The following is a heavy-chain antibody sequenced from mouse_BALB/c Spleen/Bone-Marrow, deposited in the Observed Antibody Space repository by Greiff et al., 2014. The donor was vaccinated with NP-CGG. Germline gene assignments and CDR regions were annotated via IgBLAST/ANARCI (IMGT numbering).Heavy chain of an antibody. D-gene: IGHD1-2*01. J-gene: IGHJ4*01. CDR2: IWADGST. CDR1: GFSLTSYG. Sequence: VQLQQSGPGLVAPSQSLSITCTVSGFSLTSYGVHWVRQPPGEGLEWLGVIWADGSTNYNSALMSRLSISKDNSKSQVFLKMNSLQTDDTAMYYCSRITTATGAMDYWGQGTSVTVSS. CDR3: SRITTATGAMDY. V-gene: IGHV2-9*02.